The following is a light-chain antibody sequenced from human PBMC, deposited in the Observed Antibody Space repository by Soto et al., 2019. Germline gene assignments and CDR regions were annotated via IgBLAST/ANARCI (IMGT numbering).Light chain of an antibody. Sequence: QSALTQPASVSGSPGQSITISCTGTNSDVGGYKHVSWYQHHPGKAPKLLIYEVSNRPSGVSDRFSGSKSGYSASLTISGLQADDEADYYCNSQSSSGIRVFGTGTKLTVL. CDR1: NSDVGGYKH. J-gene: IGLJ1*01. V-gene: IGLV2-14*01. CDR3: NSQSSSGIRV. CDR2: EVS.